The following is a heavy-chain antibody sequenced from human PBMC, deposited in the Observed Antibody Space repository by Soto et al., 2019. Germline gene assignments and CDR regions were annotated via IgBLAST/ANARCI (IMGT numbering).Heavy chain of an antibody. J-gene: IGHJ6*02. CDR1: GGSISSYY. D-gene: IGHD6-19*01. Sequence: TSETLSLTCTVSGGSISSYYWSWIRQPPGKGLEWIGYIYYSGSTNYNPSLKSRVTISVDTSKNQFSLKLSSVTAADTAVYYCARALYSSGSFMDVWGQGTTVTVSS. CDR2: IYYSGST. V-gene: IGHV4-59*01. CDR3: ARALYSSGSFMDV.